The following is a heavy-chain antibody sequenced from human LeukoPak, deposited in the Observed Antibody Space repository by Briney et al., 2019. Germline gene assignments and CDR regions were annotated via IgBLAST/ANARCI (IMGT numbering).Heavy chain of an antibody. J-gene: IGHJ4*02. D-gene: IGHD1-20*01. CDR1: GFTFSTYW. V-gene: IGHV3-7*01. Sequence: GGSLRLSCAASGFTFSTYWMNWVRQAPGKGLEWVANIKQDGSEKYYDDLVKGRFTIYRDTAKNSLYLQMNSLRAEDTAVYYCARQLLNWTQESDYGSQGPLVTVSS. CDR3: ARQLLNWTQESDY. CDR2: IKQDGSEK.